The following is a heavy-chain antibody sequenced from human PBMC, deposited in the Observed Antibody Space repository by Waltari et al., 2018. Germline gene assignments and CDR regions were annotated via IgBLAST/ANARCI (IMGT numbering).Heavy chain of an antibody. CDR1: SGSIHAGLTY. CDR2: ISPSGST. V-gene: IGHV4-61*02. Sequence: LQESGPXLVXXLQTLSXPCAXSSGSIHAGLTYWTWIRQPAGKGLEWIGHISPSGSTXYNPSLNSRVXMSIDTSKNQFSLKLTSXTAADTAIXYXARXVSPLAMEGFDXWGQGTLVTVSS. CDR3: ARXVSPLAMEGFDX. D-gene: IGHD2-2*01. J-gene: IGHJ5*02.